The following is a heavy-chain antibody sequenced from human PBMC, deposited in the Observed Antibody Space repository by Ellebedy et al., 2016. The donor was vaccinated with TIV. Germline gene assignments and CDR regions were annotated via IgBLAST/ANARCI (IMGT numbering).Heavy chain of an antibody. CDR1: GGTFSSYA. Sequence: SVKVSCXASGGTFSSYAISWVRQAPGQGLEWMGGIIPIFGTANYAQKFQGRVTITADKSTSTAYMELSSLRSEDTAVYYCASLGPTVVTEVDYWGQGTLVTVSS. J-gene: IGHJ4*02. V-gene: IGHV1-69*06. D-gene: IGHD4-23*01. CDR2: IIPIFGTA. CDR3: ASLGPTVVTEVDY.